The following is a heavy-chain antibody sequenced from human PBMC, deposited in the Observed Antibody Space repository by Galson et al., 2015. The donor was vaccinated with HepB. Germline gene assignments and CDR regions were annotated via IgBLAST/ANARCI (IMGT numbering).Heavy chain of an antibody. CDR3: AKCGVFSSGWCNYFDP. V-gene: IGHV3-23*01. CDR1: GFAFSSYG. J-gene: IGHJ5*02. CDR2: VNAGGGGI. D-gene: IGHD6-19*01. Sequence: SLRLSCAASGFAFSSYGMIWVRQAPGKGLEWVSAVNAGGGGIYADSVKGRFTISRDHSKNKLSLQMNSLGAEDTAVYYCAKCGVFSSGWCNYFDPWGQGTLVTVSS.